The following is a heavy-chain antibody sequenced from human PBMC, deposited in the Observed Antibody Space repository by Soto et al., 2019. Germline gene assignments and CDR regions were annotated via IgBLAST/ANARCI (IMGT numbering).Heavy chain of an antibody. J-gene: IGHJ4*02. D-gene: IGHD1-1*01. V-gene: IGHV3-23*01. CDR3: AKDKPGTTSFDY. CDR1: GFTISSYA. CDR2: ISDRGDTT. Sequence: RLSCAASGFTISSYAMSWVRQAPGKGLEWVSAISDRGDTTHYADSVKGRFTISRDTSKNTLYLQMNTLRAEDTAVYYCAKDKPGTTSFDYWGRGTLVTVSS.